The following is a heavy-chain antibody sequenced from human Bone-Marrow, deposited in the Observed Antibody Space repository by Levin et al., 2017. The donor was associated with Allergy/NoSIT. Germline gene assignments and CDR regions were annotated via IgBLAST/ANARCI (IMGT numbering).Heavy chain of an antibody. CDR1: GFTFRDHY. CDR2: ISSSSHTT. J-gene: IGHJ4*02. D-gene: IGHD6-19*01. V-gene: IGHV3-11*04. CDR3: ARGTITGWGYYFDY. Sequence: GGSLRLSCATSGFTFRDHYMSWVRQAPGKGLEWVSYISSSSHTTHYADSVRGRFTISRDNDDDSLYLQLNSLRVEDTAVYFCARGTITGWGYYFDYWGQGTLVTVSS.